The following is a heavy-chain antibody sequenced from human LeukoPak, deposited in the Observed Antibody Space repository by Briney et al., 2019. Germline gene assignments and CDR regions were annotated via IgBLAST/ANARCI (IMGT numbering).Heavy chain of an antibody. D-gene: IGHD6-13*01. CDR3: AKGGAAAPCWFDY. CDR1: GLTFSSHA. J-gene: IGHJ4*02. CDR2: ISGSRGST. Sequence: GGSLRLSCAASGLTFSSHAMSWVRQAPGKGLEWVSTISGSRGSTYYADSVKGRFTISRDTSKNTLYLQMNSLRAEDTAVYYCAKGGAAAPCWFDYWGQGTRVTVSS. V-gene: IGHV3-23*01.